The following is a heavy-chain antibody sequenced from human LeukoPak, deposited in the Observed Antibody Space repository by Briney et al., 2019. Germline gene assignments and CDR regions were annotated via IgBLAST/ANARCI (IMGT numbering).Heavy chain of an antibody. D-gene: IGHD2-2*01. J-gene: IGHJ6*03. Sequence: GGSLRLSCAASGFTFNSYGMHWVRQAPGKGLEWVGRIKSKTDGGTTDYAAPVKGRFTISRDDSKNTLYLQMNSLKTEDTAVYYCTTGAVVVPAAIPRRWLDYYYYMDVWGKGTTVTVSS. CDR2: IKSKTDGGTT. V-gene: IGHV3-15*01. CDR3: TTGAVVVPAAIPRRWLDYYYYMDV. CDR1: GFTFNSYG.